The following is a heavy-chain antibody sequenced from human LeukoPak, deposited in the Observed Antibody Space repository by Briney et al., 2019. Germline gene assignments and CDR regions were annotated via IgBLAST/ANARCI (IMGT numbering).Heavy chain of an antibody. D-gene: IGHD7-27*01. Sequence: SETLSLTCTVSGGSISSYYWSWIRQPAGKGLEWIGRIYTSGSTNYNPSLKSRVTISVDKSKNQSSLKLSSVTAADTAVYYCARELGSLGRVDYWGQGTLVTVSS. J-gene: IGHJ4*02. V-gene: IGHV4-4*07. CDR1: GGSISSYY. CDR3: ARELGSLGRVDY. CDR2: IYTSGST.